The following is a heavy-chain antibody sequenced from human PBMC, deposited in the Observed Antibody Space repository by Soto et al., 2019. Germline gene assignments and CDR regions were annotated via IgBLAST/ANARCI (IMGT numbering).Heavy chain of an antibody. Sequence: QITLKESGPTLVKPTQTLTLTCTFSGFSLTSGVVGVGWIRQPPGEALEWLALIYWNDEQYYNPSLRNRLTITRDTSKNQVVLTMTDMDPVDKDTDYCANRLPGPSGYDVGGQGTTATVSS. CDR1: GFSLTSGVVG. J-gene: IGHJ6*02. CDR3: ANRLPGPSGYDV. CDR2: IYWNDEQ. V-gene: IGHV2-5*01. D-gene: IGHD6-13*01.